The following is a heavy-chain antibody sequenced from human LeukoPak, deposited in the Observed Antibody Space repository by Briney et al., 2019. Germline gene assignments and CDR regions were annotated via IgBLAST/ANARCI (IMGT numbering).Heavy chain of an antibody. V-gene: IGHV4-34*01. J-gene: IGHJ5*02. Sequence: SETLSLTCAVYGGSFSGYYWSWIRQPPGKGLEWIGEINHIGSTNYNPSLKSRVTISVDTSKNQFSLKLSSVTAADTAVYYCASTSPWRWFDPWGQGTLVTVSS. CDR2: INHIGST. CDR1: GGSFSGYY. CDR3: ASTSPWRWFDP. D-gene: IGHD2-2*01.